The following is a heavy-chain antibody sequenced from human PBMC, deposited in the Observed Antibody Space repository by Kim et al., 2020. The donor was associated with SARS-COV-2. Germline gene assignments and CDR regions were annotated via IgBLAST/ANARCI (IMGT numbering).Heavy chain of an antibody. CDR3: ARRISRRGGGFYYYYYYMDV. V-gene: IGHV5-51*01. CDR2: IYPGDSDT. Sequence: GESLKISCKGSGYSFTSYWIGWVRQMPGKGLEWMGIIYPGDSDTRYSPFFQGQVTISADKSISTAYLQWSSLKASDTAMYYCARRISRRGGGFYYYYYYMDVWGKGTTVTVSS. J-gene: IGHJ6*03. D-gene: IGHD3-16*01. CDR1: GYSFTSYW.